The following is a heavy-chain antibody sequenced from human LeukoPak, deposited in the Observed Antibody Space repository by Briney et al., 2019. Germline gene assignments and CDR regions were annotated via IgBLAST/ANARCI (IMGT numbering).Heavy chain of an antibody. CDR1: GFTFSSYS. CDR3: TRGHQLLYSALKGNNYFDY. V-gene: IGHV3-21*01. D-gene: IGHD2-2*02. CDR2: ISSSSYI. J-gene: IGHJ4*02. Sequence: GGSLRLSCAASGFTFSSYSMNWVRQAPGKGLEWVSSISSSSYIYYADSVKGRFTISRDNAKTSLYLQMNSLRAEDTAVYYCTRGHQLLYSALKGNNYFDYWGQGTLVTVSS.